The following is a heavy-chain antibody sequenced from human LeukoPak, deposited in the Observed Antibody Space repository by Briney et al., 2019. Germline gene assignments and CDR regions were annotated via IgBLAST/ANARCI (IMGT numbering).Heavy chain of an antibody. Sequence: SETLSLTCTVSGYSISSGYYWGWIRQPLGKGLEWIGSIYYSGSTYYNPSLKSRVTISVDTSKNQFSLKLSSVTAADTAVYYCARLRGLWFGEPYYFDYWGQGTLVTVSS. CDR3: ARLRGLWFGEPYYFDY. CDR2: IYYSGST. D-gene: IGHD3-10*01. CDR1: GYSISSGYY. J-gene: IGHJ4*02. V-gene: IGHV4-38-2*02.